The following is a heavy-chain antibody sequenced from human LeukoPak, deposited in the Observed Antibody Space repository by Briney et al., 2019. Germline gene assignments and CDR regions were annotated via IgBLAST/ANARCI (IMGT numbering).Heavy chain of an antibody. V-gene: IGHV3-7*01. CDR1: GFRFTNYW. J-gene: IGHJ4*02. D-gene: IGHD2-2*01. CDR3: ARVGSTSWYLDY. CDR2: IRQDETEN. Sequence: SGGSLRLSCAAPGFRFTNYWMSWVRQAPRKGVGWVANIRQDETENSYVDFVKGRFTFSRNNARNSQTLQMYNVRTWDTAVYYCARVGSTSWYLDYWGQGTLVTVSS.